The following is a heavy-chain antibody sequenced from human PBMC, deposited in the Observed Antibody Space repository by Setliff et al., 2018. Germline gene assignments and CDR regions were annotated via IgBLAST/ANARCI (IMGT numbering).Heavy chain of an antibody. J-gene: IGHJ4*02. CDR3: ARQIDYGDFQYFDY. CDR1: DFSINSGYY. V-gene: IGHV4-38-2*01. D-gene: IGHD4-17*01. CDR2: IYRNGNT. Sequence: SETLSLTCSVSDFSINSGYYWGWIRQSPGEGLEWIGSIYRNGNTYYNPFLKSRVTISVDTSKNQLSLKLNSVTAADTAVYYCARQIDYGDFQYFDYWGQGTLVTVSS.